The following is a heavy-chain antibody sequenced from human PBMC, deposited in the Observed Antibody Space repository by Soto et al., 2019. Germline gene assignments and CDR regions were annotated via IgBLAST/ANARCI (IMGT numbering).Heavy chain of an antibody. CDR2: ISGSGGST. J-gene: IGHJ5*02. Sequence: LSCAASGFTFSSYAITWVRQAPGKGLEWVSGISGSGGSTYYADSVKGRFTISRDNSKNTLYLQMNSLRAEDTAVYYCAKGASYSSSSGWFDPWGQGTLVTVSS. CDR3: AKGASYSSSSGWFDP. D-gene: IGHD6-6*01. CDR1: GFTFSSYA. V-gene: IGHV3-23*01.